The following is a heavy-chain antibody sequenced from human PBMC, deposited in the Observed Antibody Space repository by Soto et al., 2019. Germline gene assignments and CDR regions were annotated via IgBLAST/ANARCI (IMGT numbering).Heavy chain of an antibody. CDR1: RFTFSSYA. J-gene: IGHJ4*02. CDR2: ISGSGGST. CDR3: AKGGPAVPTPMRYLDY. Sequence: EVQLLESGGGLVQPGGSLRLSCSASRFTFSSYAMSWVRRAQGKGLRWVSLISGSGGSTYYTDSVKGRFTISRDNSKNTLYLQMNSLRAEDTAVYYCAKGGPAVPTPMRYLDYWGQGTLVTVSS. D-gene: IGHD2-2*01. V-gene: IGHV3-23*01.